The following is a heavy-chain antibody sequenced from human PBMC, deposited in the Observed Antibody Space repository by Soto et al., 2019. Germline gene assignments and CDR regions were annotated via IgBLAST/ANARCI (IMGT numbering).Heavy chain of an antibody. Sequence: SVKVSCKASGGTFSSYAISWVRQAPGQGLEWMGGIIPIFGTANYAQKFQGRVTITADESTSTAYMELSSLRSEDTAVYYCARDYGEDNWCDPWGQGTLGTVSA. D-gene: IGHD4-17*01. CDR2: IIPIFGTA. CDR1: GGTFSSYA. J-gene: IGHJ5*02. V-gene: IGHV1-69*13. CDR3: ARDYGEDNWCDP.